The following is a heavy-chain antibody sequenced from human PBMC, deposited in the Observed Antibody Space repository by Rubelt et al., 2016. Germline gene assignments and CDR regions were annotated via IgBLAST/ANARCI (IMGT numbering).Heavy chain of an antibody. D-gene: IGHD3-22*01. V-gene: IGHV1-46*03. CDR1: GYTFTSYY. CDR3: ASSLYYDSSGYYMQPSFDY. J-gene: IGHJ4*02. CDR2: INPSGGST. Sequence: QVQLVQSGAEVKKPGASVTVSCKASGYTFTSYYMHWVRQAPGQGLEWMGIINPSGGSTSDAQKFQGRVTMTRDTSTSTVYMELSSLRSEETAVYYCASSLYYDSSGYYMQPSFDYWGQGTLVTVSS.